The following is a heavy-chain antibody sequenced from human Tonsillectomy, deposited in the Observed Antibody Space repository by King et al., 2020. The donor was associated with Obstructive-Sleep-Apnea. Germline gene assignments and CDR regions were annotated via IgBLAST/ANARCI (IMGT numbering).Heavy chain of an antibody. D-gene: IGHD4-17*01. J-gene: IGHJ4*02. V-gene: IGHV3-9*01. CDR3: AKGNYGDYESSFDY. Sequence: VQLVESGGGLVQPGRSLRLSCAASGFTFDDYAMHWVRQAPGKGLEWVSGISWNSGSIGYADSVKGRFTISRDNAKNSLYLQMNSLRAEDTALYYCAKGNYGDYESSFDYRGQGTLVTVSS. CDR1: GFTFDDYA. CDR2: ISWNSGSI.